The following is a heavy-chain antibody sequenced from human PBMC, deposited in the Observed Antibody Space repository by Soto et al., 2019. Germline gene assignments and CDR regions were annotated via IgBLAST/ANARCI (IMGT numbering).Heavy chain of an antibody. Sequence: EVQLVESGGGLVQPGGSLRLSCAASGFTFSDHYMEWVRQAPGEGLEWVGRSKNKADSYTTEYAASVKGRFTISRDGSKNSLFLQMNSPKTEDTAVYYCTVWGSGNDFGAAWGQGILVTVSS. CDR1: GFTFSDHY. CDR3: TVWGSGNDFGAA. CDR2: SKNKADSYTT. J-gene: IGHJ4*02. D-gene: IGHD3-10*01. V-gene: IGHV3-72*01.